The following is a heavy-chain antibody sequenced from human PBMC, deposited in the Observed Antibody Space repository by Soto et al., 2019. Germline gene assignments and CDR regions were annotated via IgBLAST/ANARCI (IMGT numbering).Heavy chain of an antibody. CDR1: GYSFTSYW. D-gene: IGHD2-2*01. J-gene: IGHJ5*02. CDR3: ARHASNCSSTSCAYNWFDP. Sequence: LKISCKGSGYSFTSYWIGWVRQMPGKGLEWMGIIYPGDSDTRYSPSFQGQVTISADKSISTAYLQWSSLKASDTAMYYCARHASNCSSTSCAYNWFDPWGQGTLVTVSS. CDR2: IYPGDSDT. V-gene: IGHV5-51*01.